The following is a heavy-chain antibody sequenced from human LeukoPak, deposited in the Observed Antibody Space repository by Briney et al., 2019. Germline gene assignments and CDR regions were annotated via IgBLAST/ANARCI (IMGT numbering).Heavy chain of an antibody. CDR3: ARDINDYGDYEVGY. D-gene: IGHD4-17*01. CDR2: INPNSGGA. V-gene: IGHV1-2*06. J-gene: IGHJ4*02. Sequence: GASVKVPCKASGYTFTGYYMHWVRQAPGQGLEWMGRINPNSGGANYAQKFQGRVTMTRDTSISTAYMELSRLRSDDTAVYYCARDINDYGDYEVGYWGQGTLVTVSS. CDR1: GYTFTGYY.